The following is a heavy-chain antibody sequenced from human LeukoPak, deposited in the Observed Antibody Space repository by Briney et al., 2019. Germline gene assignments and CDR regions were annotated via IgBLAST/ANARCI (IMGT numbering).Heavy chain of an antibody. CDR1: GFTVSNAW. CDR2: IKSKTDGGTT. D-gene: IGHD3-10*01. CDR3: TTNLFRNWFDP. Sequence: GGSLRLSCAASGFTVSNAWMGWVRQAPGKGLEWVGRIKSKTDGGTTDYTAPVKGRFTISRDDSKNTLYLQMNSLKTEDTAVYYCTTNLFRNWFDPWGQGTLVTVSS. V-gene: IGHV3-15*01. J-gene: IGHJ5*02.